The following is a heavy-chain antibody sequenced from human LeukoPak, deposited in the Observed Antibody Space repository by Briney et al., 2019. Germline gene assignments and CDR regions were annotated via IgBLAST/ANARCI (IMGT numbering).Heavy chain of an antibody. J-gene: IGHJ4*02. D-gene: IGHD6-19*01. CDR1: GFTFSSYS. CDR3: ARVGTSGWTSDY. V-gene: IGHV3-48*04. CDR2: ISSSSRTI. Sequence: PGGSLRLSCAASGFTFSSYSINWVRQAPGKGLEWLSYISSSSRTISYADTLKGRFTVSRDNAKNSLDMQMNSLRVEETPVYYCARVGTSGWTSDYWGQGTLVTVSS.